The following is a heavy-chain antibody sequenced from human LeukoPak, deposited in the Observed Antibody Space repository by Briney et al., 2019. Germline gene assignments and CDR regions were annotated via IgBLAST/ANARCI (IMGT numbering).Heavy chain of an antibody. J-gene: IGHJ4*02. CDR2: VYYTGNL. CDR1: GGSIGKYH. Sequence: SETLSLTCSVSGGSIGKYHWTWIRQPPGKRLEWIGYVYYTGNLNYSPSLERRVSLSIDTSKNQFSLSLSSVTAADTAVYYCARGQWLPVFDFWGQGTLVTVSS. D-gene: IGHD3-22*01. V-gene: IGHV4-59*01. CDR3: ARGQWLPVFDF.